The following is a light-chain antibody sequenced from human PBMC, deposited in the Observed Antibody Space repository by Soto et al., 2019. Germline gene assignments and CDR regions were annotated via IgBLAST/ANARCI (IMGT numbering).Light chain of an antibody. CDR3: QQRTNWPLT. V-gene: IGKV3-11*02. CDR2: DAS. Sequence: EIVLTQSPDTLSLSPGERATLSCRASQSVGKFLAWYQQKAGQAPRLLIFDASTRATGIPDRCNATGSGRASPLTISSLEPEDFAVYYCQQRTNWPLTFGGGTKVEVK. J-gene: IGKJ4*01. CDR1: QSVGKF.